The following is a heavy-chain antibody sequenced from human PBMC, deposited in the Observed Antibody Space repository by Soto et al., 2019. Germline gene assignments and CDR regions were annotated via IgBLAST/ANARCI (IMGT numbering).Heavy chain of an antibody. Sequence: VQLVESGGGLVQPGGSLRLSCAASGFTVSSNYMSWVRQAPGKGLEWVIDIYSGGSTYNADAVKGRFTISRDTSDNTLYFQMNSLRAEDTAIYYCARTCSGGTCSFDYWGQGTLVTVSS. V-gene: IGHV3-66*01. CDR2: IYSGGST. CDR3: ARTCSGGTCSFDY. D-gene: IGHD2-15*01. CDR1: GFTVSSNY. J-gene: IGHJ4*02.